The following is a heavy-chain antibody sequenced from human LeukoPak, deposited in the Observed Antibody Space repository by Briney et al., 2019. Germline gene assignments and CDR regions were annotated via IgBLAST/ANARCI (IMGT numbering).Heavy chain of an antibody. Sequence: TSETLSLTCAVYGGSFSGYYWSWLRQPPGKGLEWVGEINHSGRTNYNPSLKSRVTISIDTSKNRFSLKLSSVTAADTAVYYCARHGPSYYDILTGYYKASHLNNWGQGTLVTVSS. D-gene: IGHD3-9*01. V-gene: IGHV4-34*01. CDR2: INHSGRT. J-gene: IGHJ4*02. CDR1: GGSFSGYY. CDR3: ARHGPSYYDILTGYYKASHLNN.